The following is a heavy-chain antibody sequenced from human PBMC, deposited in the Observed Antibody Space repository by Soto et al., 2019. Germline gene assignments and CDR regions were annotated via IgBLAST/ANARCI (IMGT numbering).Heavy chain of an antibody. Sequence: ASVKVSCKASGYTFASYAMHWVRQAPGQRLEWMGWINAGNGNTKYSQKFQGRVTITRDTSASTAYMELSSLRSEDTAVYYCAREGREAAAGDYYYYGMDVWGQGTTVTVS. V-gene: IGHV1-3*01. D-gene: IGHD6-13*01. J-gene: IGHJ6*02. CDR1: GYTFASYA. CDR3: AREGREAAAGDYYYYGMDV. CDR2: INAGNGNT.